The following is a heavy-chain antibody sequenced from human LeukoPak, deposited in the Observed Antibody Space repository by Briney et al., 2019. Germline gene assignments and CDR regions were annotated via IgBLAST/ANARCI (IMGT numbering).Heavy chain of an antibody. D-gene: IGHD2-21*01. CDR1: GFTVSSNY. J-gene: IGHJ5*02. V-gene: IGHV3-66*01. Sequence: GGPLRLSCAASGFTVSSNYMSWLRGAPGKGLEWVSVIDSGGSTYYADSVKGRFTISRDNSKNKLYLQMTSLRAEDTAVYYCGRIRRFPKWFDRWGQGRLVSVCS. CDR2: IDSGGST. CDR3: GRIRRFPKWFDR.